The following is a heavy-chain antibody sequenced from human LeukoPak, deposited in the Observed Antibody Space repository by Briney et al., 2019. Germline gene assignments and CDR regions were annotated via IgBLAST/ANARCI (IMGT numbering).Heavy chain of an antibody. Sequence: GGSLRLSGAASGFTFRSYWMRWVRQAPGKGLEWVANIKQDGSEKNYVDSVKGRFTISRDNAKNSLYLQMNSLRAEDTAVYYCARDLFGSYYYGSGSYSGYWGQGTLVTVSS. D-gene: IGHD3-10*01. J-gene: IGHJ4*02. CDR2: IKQDGSEK. CDR3: ARDLFGSYYYGSGSYSGY. CDR1: GFTFRSYW. V-gene: IGHV3-7*03.